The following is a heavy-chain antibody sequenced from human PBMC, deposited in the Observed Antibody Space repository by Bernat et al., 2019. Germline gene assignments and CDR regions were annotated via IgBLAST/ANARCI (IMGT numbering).Heavy chain of an antibody. CDR2: IYYSGST. D-gene: IGHD6-13*01. CDR1: GGSISSSSYY. J-gene: IGHJ2*01. Sequence: QLQLQESGPGLVKPSETLSLTCTVSGGSISSSSYYWGWIRQPPGKGLEWFGGIYYSGSTYYNPSLKSRVTISVDTSKNQFSLKLSSVTAADTAVYYCARYSSSWDGYGGLYFDLWGRGTLVTVSS. CDR3: ARYSSSWDGYGGLYFDL. V-gene: IGHV4-39*01.